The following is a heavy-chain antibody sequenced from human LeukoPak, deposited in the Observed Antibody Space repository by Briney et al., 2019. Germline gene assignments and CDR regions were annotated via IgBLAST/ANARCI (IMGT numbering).Heavy chain of an antibody. Sequence: GGSLRLSCAASGFTFSSYVMHWVRQAPGKGLEWVAIISYDGSNEYYADSVKGRFTISRDNSKNTLYLQMNSLRAADTAVYYCARYKGTSYLSSFDYWGQGTLVTVSS. D-gene: IGHD6-6*01. CDR1: GFTFSSYV. J-gene: IGHJ4*02. CDR2: ISYDGSNE. V-gene: IGHV3-30*04. CDR3: ARYKGTSYLSSFDY.